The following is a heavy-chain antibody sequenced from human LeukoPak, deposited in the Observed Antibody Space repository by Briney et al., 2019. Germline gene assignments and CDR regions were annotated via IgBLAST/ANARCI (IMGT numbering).Heavy chain of an antibody. J-gene: IGHJ4*02. CDR2: INPSGGST. V-gene: IGHV1-46*01. D-gene: IGHD4-17*01. CDR3: ARGGRTTVTPEAGFDY. CDR1: GYTFTSYY. Sequence: ASVKVSCKASGYTFTSYYMHWVRQAPGQGLEWMGIINPSGGSTSYAQKFQSRVTMTRDMSTSTVYMELSSLRSEDTAVYYCARGGRTTVTPEAGFDYWGQGTLVTVSS.